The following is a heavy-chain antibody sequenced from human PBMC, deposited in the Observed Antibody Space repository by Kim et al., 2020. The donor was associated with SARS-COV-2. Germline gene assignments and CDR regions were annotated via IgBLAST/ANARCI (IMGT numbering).Heavy chain of an antibody. V-gene: IGHV3-30*18. D-gene: IGHD3-10*01. CDR3: AKNGGSGSYFLDY. J-gene: IGHJ4*02. CDR2: ISYDGSNK. CDR1: GFTFSSYG. Sequence: GGSLRLSCAASGFTFSSYGMHWVRQAPGKGLEWVAVISYDGSNKYYADSVKGRFTISRDNSKNTLYLQMNSLRAEDTAVYYCAKNGGSGSYFLDYWCQGTLVTVSS.